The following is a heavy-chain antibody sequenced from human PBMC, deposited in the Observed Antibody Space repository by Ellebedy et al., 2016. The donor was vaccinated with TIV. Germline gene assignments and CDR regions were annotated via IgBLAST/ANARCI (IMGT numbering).Heavy chain of an antibody. V-gene: IGHV1-18*01. J-gene: IGHJ6*03. CDR1: GYTFTSYG. CDR2: ISAYNGNT. CDR3: ASYGPRQPLLRYYYMDV. D-gene: IGHD2-21*02. Sequence: ASVKVSCXASGYTFTSYGISWVRQAPGQGLEWMGWISAYNGNTNYAQKLQGRVTMTTDTSTSTAYMELSSLRSEDTAVYYCASYGPRQPLLRYYYMDVWGKGTTVTVSS.